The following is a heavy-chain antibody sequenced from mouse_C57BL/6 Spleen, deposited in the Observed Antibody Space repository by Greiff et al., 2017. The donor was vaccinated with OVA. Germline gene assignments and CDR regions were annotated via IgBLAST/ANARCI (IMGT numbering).Heavy chain of an antibody. D-gene: IGHD2-4*01. V-gene: IGHV1-82*01. J-gene: IGHJ4*01. Sequence: VQLQQSGPELVKPGASVKISCKASGYAFSSSWMNWVKQRPGKGLEWIGRIYPGDGDTNYNGKFKGKATLTADKSSSTAYMQLSSLTSEDSAVYFCARGGDYDVDYAMDYWGQGTSVTVSS. CDR2: IYPGDGDT. CDR1: GYAFSSSW. CDR3: ARGGDYDVDYAMDY.